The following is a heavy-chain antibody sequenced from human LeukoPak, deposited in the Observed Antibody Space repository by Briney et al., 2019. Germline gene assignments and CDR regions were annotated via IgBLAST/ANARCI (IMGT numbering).Heavy chain of an antibody. V-gene: IGHV3-21*01. CDR2: ISSSSSYI. CDR1: GFTFSSYS. J-gene: IGHJ6*02. Sequence: GGSLRLSCAASGFTFSSYSMNWVRQAPGKGLEWVSAISSSSSYIYYADSVKGRFTISRDNAKNSLYLQMNSLRAEDTAVYYCAKDLVRYSEDVWGQGTTVTVSS. CDR3: AKDLVRYSEDV. D-gene: IGHD3-9*01.